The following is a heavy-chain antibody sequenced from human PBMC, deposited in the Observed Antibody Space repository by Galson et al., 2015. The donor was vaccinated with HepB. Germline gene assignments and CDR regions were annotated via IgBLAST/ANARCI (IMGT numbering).Heavy chain of an antibody. V-gene: IGHV3-66*01. J-gene: IGHJ5*02. D-gene: IGHD6-13*01. CDR1: GFTVSSNY. CDR2: IYSGGST. CDR3: ARDGRGSSSWYGGWFDP. Sequence: SLRLSCAASGFTVSSNYMSWVRQAPGKGLEWVSVIYSGGSTYYADSVKGRFTISRDNSKNTLYLQMNSLRAEDTAVYYCARDGRGSSSWYGGWFDPWGQGTLVTVSS.